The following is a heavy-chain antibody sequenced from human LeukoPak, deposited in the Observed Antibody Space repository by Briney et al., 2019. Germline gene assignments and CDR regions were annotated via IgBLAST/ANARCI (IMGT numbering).Heavy chain of an antibody. Sequence: GGSLRLSCAASGFTFSSYWMHWVRQGPGKGLEWVAVISYDGSNKYYADSVKGLFTISRDNSKNTLYLQMSSLSAEDTAVYYCARTTTPHYYGSGSYALGYWGQGTLVTVPS. CDR1: GFTFSSYW. CDR3: ARTTTPHYYGSGSYALGY. D-gene: IGHD3-10*01. CDR2: ISYDGSNK. J-gene: IGHJ4*02. V-gene: IGHV3-30-3*01.